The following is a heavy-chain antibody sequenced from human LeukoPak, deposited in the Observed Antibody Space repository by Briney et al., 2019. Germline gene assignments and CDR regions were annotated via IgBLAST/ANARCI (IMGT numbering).Heavy chain of an antibody. CDR1: GFTFSSYA. Sequence: GGSLRLSCAASGFTFSSYAMSWVRQAPGKGLEWVSTISGSGGSTYYADSVKGRFTISRDNSKNTLYLQMNSLRAEDTAVYYCARDPDYYGSGSYYNHFDYWGQGTLVTVSS. J-gene: IGHJ4*02. CDR2: ISGSGGST. D-gene: IGHD3-10*01. V-gene: IGHV3-23*01. CDR3: ARDPDYYGSGSYYNHFDY.